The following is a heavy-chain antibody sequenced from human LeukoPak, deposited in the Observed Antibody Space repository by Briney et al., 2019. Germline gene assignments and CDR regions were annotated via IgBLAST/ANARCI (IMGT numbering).Heavy chain of an antibody. CDR2: ISAYNGNT. Sequence: ASVKVSCKASGYTFTSYGISWVRQAPGQGLEWMGWISAYNGNTNYAQKLQGRVTMTRDMSTSTAYMELSSLRSEDTAVYYCARDPEPSRLLWFGELLYGFDIWGQGTMVTVSS. V-gene: IGHV1-18*01. CDR3: ARDPEPSRLLWFGELLYGFDI. CDR1: GYTFTSYG. J-gene: IGHJ3*02. D-gene: IGHD3-10*01.